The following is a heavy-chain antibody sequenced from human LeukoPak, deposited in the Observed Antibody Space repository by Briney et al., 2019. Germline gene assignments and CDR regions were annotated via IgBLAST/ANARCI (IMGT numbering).Heavy chain of an antibody. CDR2: ITPILGIA. CDR3: ARSRFDDSGSYYRDY. J-gene: IGHJ4*02. Sequence: SVKVSCKASGGTFSSYSISWVLQAPGQGLGWMGRITPILGIANYAQKFQGRVTITADKSTSTAYMELSSLRSEDTAVYYCARSRFDDSGSYYRDYWGQGTLVTVSS. V-gene: IGHV1-69*02. CDR1: GGTFSSYS. D-gene: IGHD3-10*01.